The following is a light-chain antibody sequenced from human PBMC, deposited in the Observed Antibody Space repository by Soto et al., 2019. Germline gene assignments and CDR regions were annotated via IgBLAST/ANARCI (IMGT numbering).Light chain of an antibody. V-gene: IGKV3-11*01. CDR1: QSVGRF. Sequence: EIVLTQSPDTLSLSPGERATLSCRASQSVGRFLAWYQQKPGQSPRLLIYDASNRATGIPARFSGSGSGTDFTLTISSLGPEDFAVYYCQQRSDWPPITFGGGTKVEIK. CDR3: QQRSDWPPIT. CDR2: DAS. J-gene: IGKJ4*01.